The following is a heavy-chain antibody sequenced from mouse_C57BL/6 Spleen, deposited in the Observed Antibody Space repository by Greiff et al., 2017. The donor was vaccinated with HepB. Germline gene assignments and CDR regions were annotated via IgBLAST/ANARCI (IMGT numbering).Heavy chain of an antibody. CDR2: ISNGGGST. CDR3: ARHYGSSYAMDY. CDR1: GFTFSDYY. Sequence: EVQLVESGGGLVQPGGSLKLSCAASGFTFSDYYMYWVRQTPEKRLEWVAYISNGGGSTYYPDTVKGRFTISRDNAKNTLYLQMSRLKSEDTAMYYCARHYGSSYAMDYWGQGTSVTVSS. D-gene: IGHD1-1*01. J-gene: IGHJ4*01. V-gene: IGHV5-12*01.